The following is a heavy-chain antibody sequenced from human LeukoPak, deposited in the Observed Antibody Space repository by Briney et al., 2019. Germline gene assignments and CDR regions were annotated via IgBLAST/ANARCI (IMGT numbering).Heavy chain of an antibody. J-gene: IGHJ5*02. V-gene: IGHV3-66*01. CDR2: IYSGGST. CDR1: GFTVSSNY. CDR3: ARAVRSVEGSPGWFDP. Sequence: GGSLRLSCAASGFTVSSNYMSWVRQAPGKGLEWVSVIYSGGSTYYADSVKGRFSISRDNSKNTLYLQMNSLRAEDTAVYHCARAVRSVEGSPGWFDPWGQGTLVTVSS. D-gene: IGHD6-13*01.